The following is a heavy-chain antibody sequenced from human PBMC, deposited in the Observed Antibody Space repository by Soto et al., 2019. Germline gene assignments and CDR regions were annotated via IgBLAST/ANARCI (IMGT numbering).Heavy chain of an antibody. CDR2: IYYAGTT. CDR3: ARLGGYYQALDS. D-gene: IGHD3-22*01. V-gene: IGHV4-59*08. J-gene: IGHJ4*02. Sequence: PSETLSLTCTVGSGSINNYYWSWIRQPPGKGLEFIGYIYYAGTTTYNPSLKSRVTISVDTSKNQFSLKLSSVTAADTAVYYCARLGGYYQALDSWGQGTLVTVSS. CDR1: SGSINNYY.